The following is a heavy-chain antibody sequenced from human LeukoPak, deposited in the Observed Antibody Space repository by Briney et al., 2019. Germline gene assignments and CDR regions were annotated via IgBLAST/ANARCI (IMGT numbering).Heavy chain of an antibody. J-gene: IGHJ4*02. Sequence: GGSLRLSCTTSGLTFSNYAMNWVRQSPGKGLEWVSSISDSGGSTYYADSVKGRFTISRDNSKNTLYLQMNSLRAEATAVYYCAKSPFSGNYRLFDYWGQGTLVTVSS. V-gene: IGHV3-23*01. CDR1: GLTFSNYA. D-gene: IGHD1-26*01. CDR3: AKSPFSGNYRLFDY. CDR2: ISDSGGST.